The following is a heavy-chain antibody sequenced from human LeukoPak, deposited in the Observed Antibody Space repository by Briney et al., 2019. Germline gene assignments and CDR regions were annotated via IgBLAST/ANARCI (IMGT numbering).Heavy chain of an antibody. J-gene: IGHJ3*02. D-gene: IGHD1-14*01. CDR3: GRDLTGSDAFDI. V-gene: IGHV4-59*13. Sequence: PSETLSLTCTVSGGSLRSYYWSWIRPPPGKGLEWIGYIYYTGRTNYNPSLESRITISVDTPKNQFSLKVSSVTAADTAVYYCGRDLTGSDAFDIWGQGTMVTVSS. CDR2: IYYTGRT. CDR1: GGSLRSYY.